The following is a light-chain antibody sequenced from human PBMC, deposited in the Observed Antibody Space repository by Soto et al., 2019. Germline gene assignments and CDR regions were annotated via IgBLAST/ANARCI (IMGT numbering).Light chain of an antibody. Sequence: EIVLTQSPGTLSLSPGERATLSCRASQSVSSKYLAWYQQKPGQAPRVLIYGTSIRASGVPARFSGGGAGRDFTLTITRLEPEDFAVYYCQQYGSSLFTFGPGTKVDFK. V-gene: IGKV3-20*01. J-gene: IGKJ3*01. CDR3: QQYGSSLFT. CDR2: GTS. CDR1: QSVSSKY.